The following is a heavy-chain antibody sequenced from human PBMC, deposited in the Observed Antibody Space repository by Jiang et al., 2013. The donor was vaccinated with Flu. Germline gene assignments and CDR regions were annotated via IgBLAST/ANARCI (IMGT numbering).Heavy chain of an antibody. V-gene: IGHV3-23*01. CDR2: ISGSGNNA. J-gene: IGHJ4*02. CDR3: AKAGGLSGSYLHYFDS. D-gene: IGHD3-3*01. Sequence: LVRPGGSMRLSCGASGFSFTNFGMSWVRQAPGKGLEWVAGISGSGNNAYYADSVKGRFIISRDNPRSTLYLQMNALRAEDTALYYCAKAGGLSGSYLHYFDSWGQGTLVTLSS. CDR1: GFSFTNFG.